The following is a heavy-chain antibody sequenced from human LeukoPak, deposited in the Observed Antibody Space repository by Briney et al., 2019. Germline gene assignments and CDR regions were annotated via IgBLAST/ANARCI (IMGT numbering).Heavy chain of an antibody. Sequence: GGSLRLSCAASGFTFSSYGMHWVRQAPGKGLEWVSLISYDGSNKYYADSVKGRFTISRDTSKNTLYLQMNSLRAEDTAVYYCARGDYGDYFPYYYYYGMDVWGQGTTVTVSS. J-gene: IGHJ6*02. CDR1: GFTFSSYG. V-gene: IGHV3-30*03. CDR2: ISYDGSNK. CDR3: ARGDYGDYFPYYYYYGMDV. D-gene: IGHD4-17*01.